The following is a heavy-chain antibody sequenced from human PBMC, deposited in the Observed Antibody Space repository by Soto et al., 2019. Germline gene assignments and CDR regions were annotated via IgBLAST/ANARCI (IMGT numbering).Heavy chain of an antibody. CDR1: GYTFTSYG. Sequence: ASVKVSCKASGYTFTSYGISWVRQAPGQGLEWMGWISAYNGNTSYAQKLQGRVTMTTDTSTSTAYMELRSLRSDDTAVYYCARDKVGFWTAGYWGQGTLVTVSS. V-gene: IGHV1-18*01. D-gene: IGHD3-3*01. J-gene: IGHJ4*02. CDR2: ISAYNGNT. CDR3: ARDKVGFWTAGY.